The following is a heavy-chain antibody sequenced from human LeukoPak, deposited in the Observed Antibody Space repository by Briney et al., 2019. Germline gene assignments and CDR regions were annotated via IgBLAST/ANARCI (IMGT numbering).Heavy chain of an antibody. V-gene: IGHV3-23*01. D-gene: IGHD1-26*01. CDR1: GFTFSSYA. CDR2: LTGSGGNI. CDR3: AKFVGVNVNTCFDC. Sequence: PGGSLRLSCAASGFTFSSYAMSWVRQAPGKGLQWVSSLTGSGGNIYYADSMKGRFTISRDNSKNTLYLQMNSLRAEDTAVYYCAKFVGVNVNTCFDCWGQGTLVTASS. J-gene: IGHJ4*02.